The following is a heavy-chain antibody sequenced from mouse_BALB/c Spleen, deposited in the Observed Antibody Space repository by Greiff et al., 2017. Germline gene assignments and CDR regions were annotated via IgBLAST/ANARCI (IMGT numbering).Heavy chain of an antibody. J-gene: IGHJ3*01. D-gene: IGHD1-1*01. CDR3: APWYGSSETWFAY. CDR1: GYSITSGYY. V-gene: IGHV3-6*02. CDR2: ISYDGSN. Sequence: VQLQQSGPGLVKPSQSLSLTCSVTGYSITSGYYWNWIRQFPGNKLEWMGYISYDGSNNYNPSLKNRISITRDTSKNQFFLKLNSVTTEDTATYYCAPWYGSSETWFAYWGQGTLVTVSA.